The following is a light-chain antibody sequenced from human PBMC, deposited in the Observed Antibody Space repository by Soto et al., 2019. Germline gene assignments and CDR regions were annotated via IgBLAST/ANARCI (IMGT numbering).Light chain of an antibody. V-gene: IGLV2-14*03. CDR1: SSDVGGYNY. J-gene: IGLJ1*01. CDR2: NVS. CDR3: SSYTSSGTLYV. Sequence: QSVLTQPASVSGSPGQSITISCTGTSSDVGGYNYVSWYQQHPGKALKLIIYNVSDRPSGVSNSFSGSKSGNTASLTISGLQSEDEADYSCSSYTSSGTLYVFGTGTKVTVL.